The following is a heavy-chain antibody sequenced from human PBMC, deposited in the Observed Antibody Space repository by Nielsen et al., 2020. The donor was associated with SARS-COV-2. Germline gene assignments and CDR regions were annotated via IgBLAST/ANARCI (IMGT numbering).Heavy chain of an antibody. CDR2: ISYDGSNK. CDR1: GFTFSSYG. Sequence: GESLKISCAASGFTFSSYGMHWVRQAPGKGLEWVAVISYDGSNKYYADSVKGRFTISRDNSKNTLYLQMNSLRAEDTAVYYCAKGTYDFWSGQPSYMDVWGKGTTVTVSS. V-gene: IGHV3-30*18. CDR3: AKGTYDFWSGQPSYMDV. D-gene: IGHD3-3*01. J-gene: IGHJ6*03.